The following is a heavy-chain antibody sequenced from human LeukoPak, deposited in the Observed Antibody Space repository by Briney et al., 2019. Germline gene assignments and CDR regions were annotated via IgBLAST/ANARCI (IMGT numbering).Heavy chain of an antibody. D-gene: IGHD6-19*01. J-gene: IGHJ4*02. CDR3: ARRYSSGWRYYFDY. CDR2: IYYSGST. V-gene: IGHV4-39*01. Sequence: SETLSLTCTVSGGSISSSSYYWGWIRQPPGKGLEWIGSIYYSGSTYYNPSLESRVTISVDTSKNQFSLKLSSVTAADTAVYYCARRYSSGWRYYFDYWGQGTLVTVSS. CDR1: GGSISSSSYY.